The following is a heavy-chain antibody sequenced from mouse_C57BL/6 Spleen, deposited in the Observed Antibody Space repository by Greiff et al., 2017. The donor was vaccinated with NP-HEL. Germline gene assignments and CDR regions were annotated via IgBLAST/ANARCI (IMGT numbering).Heavy chain of an antibody. V-gene: IGHV1-4*01. CDR1: GYTFTSYT. D-gene: IGHD3-2*02. CDR2: INPSSGYT. Sequence: QVQLKESGAELARPGASVKMSCKASGYTFTSYTMHWVKQRPGQGLEWIGYINPSSGYTKYNQKFKDKATLTADKSSSTAYMQLSSLTSEDSAVYYCAREDSSGHGGFAYWGQGTLVTVSA. CDR3: AREDSSGHGGFAY. J-gene: IGHJ3*01.